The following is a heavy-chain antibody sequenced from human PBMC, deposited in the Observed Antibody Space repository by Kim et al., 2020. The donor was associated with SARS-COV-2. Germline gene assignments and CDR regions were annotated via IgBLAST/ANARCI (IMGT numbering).Heavy chain of an antibody. D-gene: IGHD6-19*01. V-gene: IGHV3-21*01. CDR3: ERDGVIAVAGTVDY. J-gene: IGHJ4*02. CDR2: ISSSGNGT. CDR1: GFTFSSKT. Sequence: GGSLRLSCAASGFTFSSKTMNWVRQAPGKGLEGVACISSSGNGTYYTDAVKGRCTVSRDNDDDSMYLQMNSLGAEDTSVYYCERDGVIAVAGTVDYWGQGTLVTVSS.